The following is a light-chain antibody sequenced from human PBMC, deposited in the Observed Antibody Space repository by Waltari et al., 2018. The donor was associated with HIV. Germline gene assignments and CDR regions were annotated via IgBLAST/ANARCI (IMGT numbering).Light chain of an antibody. CDR3: KSRDRSGNHHVV. J-gene: IGLJ2*01. CDR1: SLRRYY. CDR2: GKN. Sequence: SSELTQDPSVSVALGQTVRITCQGDSLRRYYASWYQQKPGQAPVLVIYGKNNRPSGIPDRFSGSSSGNTVSLTITGAQAEDEADYYCKSRDRSGNHHVVFGGGTKLTVL. V-gene: IGLV3-19*01.